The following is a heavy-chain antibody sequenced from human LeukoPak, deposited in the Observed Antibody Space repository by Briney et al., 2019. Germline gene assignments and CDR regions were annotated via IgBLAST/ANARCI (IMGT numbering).Heavy chain of an antibody. J-gene: IGHJ4*02. Sequence: GGSLRLSCAASGFTFSSYNMHWVRQAPGKGLEWVAVISYDGTNKYYADSVKGRFTISRDNSKSTLYLQMNSLRAEDTAVYYCARVNDDSSGYYFDYWGQGTLVTVSS. CDR2: ISYDGTNK. D-gene: IGHD3-22*01. V-gene: IGHV3-30-3*01. CDR1: GFTFSSYN. CDR3: ARVNDDSSGYYFDY.